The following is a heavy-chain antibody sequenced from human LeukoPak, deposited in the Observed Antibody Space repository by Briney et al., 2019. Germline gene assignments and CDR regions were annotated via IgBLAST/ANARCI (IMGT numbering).Heavy chain of an antibody. J-gene: IGHJ4*02. V-gene: IGHV1-18*01. CDR2: INTYNGNT. CDR1: GYTFRSYG. D-gene: IGHD1-7*01. CDR3: ARDHSNWNYAPDF. Sequence: ASVKVSCKASGYTFRSYGITWVRQAPGQGLEWLGWINTYNGNTKYAEKLQGRVTVTTDTSTSTAYMELKSLRTDDTAVYYCARDHSNWNYAPDFWGQGTLVIVSS.